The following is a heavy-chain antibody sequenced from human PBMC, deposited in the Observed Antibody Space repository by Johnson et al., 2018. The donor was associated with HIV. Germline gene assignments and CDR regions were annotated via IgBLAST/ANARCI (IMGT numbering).Heavy chain of an antibody. V-gene: IGHV3-30*18. Sequence: QVQLVESGGGLVKPGGSLRLSCAASGFTFSNAWMSWVRQAPGKGLEWVAVISYDGNNKYYADSVKGRFTISRDNSKNTLYLQMNSLRAEDTAVYYCAKDWGIAAAGTDAFDIWGQGTMVTVSS. J-gene: IGHJ3*02. CDR2: ISYDGNNK. CDR3: AKDWGIAAAGTDAFDI. CDR1: GFTFSNAW. D-gene: IGHD6-13*01.